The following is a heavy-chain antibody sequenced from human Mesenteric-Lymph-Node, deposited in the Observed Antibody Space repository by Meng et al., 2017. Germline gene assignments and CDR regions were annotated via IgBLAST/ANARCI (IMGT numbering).Heavy chain of an antibody. CDR1: GYTFTNYC. Sequence: QAQRVQSGGEVKKPGPSVKVSCKASGYTFTNYCITWVRQAPGQGLEWMGWINAYNGDTNYAQTLQGRVTMTTDTSTSTAYMELRSLRSDDTAVYYCARVEVGITSGDYWGQGTLVTVSS. D-gene: IGHD1-26*01. CDR3: ARVEVGITSGDY. V-gene: IGHV1-18*01. CDR2: INAYNGDT. J-gene: IGHJ4*02.